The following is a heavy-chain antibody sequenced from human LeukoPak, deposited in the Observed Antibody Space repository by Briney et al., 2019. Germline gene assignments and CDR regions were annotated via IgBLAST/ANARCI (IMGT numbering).Heavy chain of an antibody. CDR2: MNQDGSEQ. V-gene: IGHV3-7*04. J-gene: IGHJ4*02. D-gene: IGHD2-8*01. CDR1: GFDFDNYW. CDR3: SRGQGCAY. Sequence: GGSLRLSCAASGFDFDNYWMTWVRQVPGKGLEWVTNMNQDGSEQYYVDSVKGRFTISRDNGKKSLYLQMNSLRAEDTAVYYCSRGQGCAYWGQGTLVTVSS.